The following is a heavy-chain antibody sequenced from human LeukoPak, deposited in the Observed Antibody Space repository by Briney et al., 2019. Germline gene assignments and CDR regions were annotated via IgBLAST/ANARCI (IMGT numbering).Heavy chain of an antibody. CDR1: GYTFTGYY. CDR3: ARDASGYYGSSGYLLSFDP. J-gene: IGHJ5*02. Sequence: ASVKVSCKASGYTFTGYYMHWVRQAPGQGLEWMGWINPNSGGTNYAQKFQGRVTMTRDTSISTAYMELSRLRSDDTAVYYCARDASGYYGSSGYLLSFDPWGQGTLVTVSS. CDR2: INPNSGGT. D-gene: IGHD3-22*01. V-gene: IGHV1-2*02.